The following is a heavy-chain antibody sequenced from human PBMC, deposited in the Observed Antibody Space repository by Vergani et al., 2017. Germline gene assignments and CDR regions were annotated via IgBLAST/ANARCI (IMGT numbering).Heavy chain of an antibody. CDR3: ATAGAAYCRGASCYDFFEY. CDR2: ISYDGTNK. J-gene: IGHJ4*02. V-gene: IGHV3-30*03. Sequence: QVHLVESGGGVVQPGRSLTLSCVASGFSFRGHGMHWVRQAPGKGLEWVALISYDGTNKYYTNSVRGRFTISRDNSKSTLFLQMNSLRVEDMAVYYCATAGAAYCRGASCYDFFEYWGQGTLVTVAS. CDR1: GFSFRGHG. D-gene: IGHD2-15*01.